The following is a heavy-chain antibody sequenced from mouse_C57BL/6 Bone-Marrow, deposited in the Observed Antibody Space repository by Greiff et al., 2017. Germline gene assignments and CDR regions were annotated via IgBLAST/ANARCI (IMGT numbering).Heavy chain of an antibody. V-gene: IGHV1-81*01. CDR1: GYTFTSYG. CDR3: ATIPGFCSLDY. J-gene: IGHJ2*02. D-gene: IGHD5-1-1*01. Sequence: VQLQQPGAELVRPGASVKLSCKASGYTFTSYGIRWVKQRPGQGLEWIGKINPRSGNTYYNEKFKGKATLTVDKSSSTAYMQLRSLTSEDSAVYFCATIPGFCSLDYWGQGTSLTVSS. CDR2: INPRSGNT.